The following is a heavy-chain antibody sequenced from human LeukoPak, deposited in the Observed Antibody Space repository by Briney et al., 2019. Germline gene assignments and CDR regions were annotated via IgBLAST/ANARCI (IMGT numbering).Heavy chain of an antibody. V-gene: IGHV5-51*01. CDR3: ARYLFTSGDLNKLDYGMDV. CDR2: IYPGGSDT. J-gene: IGHJ6*02. CDR1: GYSFTSYW. Sequence: GESLKISCKGSGYSFTSYWIGWVRQMPGKGLEWMGIIYPGGSDTRYSPSFQGQVTISADKSISTAYLQWSSLKASDTAMYYCARYLFTSGDLNKLDYGMDVWGQGTTVTVSS. D-gene: IGHD4-17*01.